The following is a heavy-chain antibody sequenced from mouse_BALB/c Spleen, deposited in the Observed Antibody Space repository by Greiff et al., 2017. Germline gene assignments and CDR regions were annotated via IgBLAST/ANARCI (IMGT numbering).Heavy chain of an antibody. Sequence: VQLQQPGAELVRPGASVKLSCKASGYTFTSYWINWVKQRPGQGLEWIGNIYPSDSYTNYNQKFKDKATLTVDKSSSTAYMQLSSPTSEDSAVYYCTRLYGNYGYFDVWGAGTTVTVSS. D-gene: IGHD2-10*02. CDR1: GYTFTSYW. CDR3: TRLYGNYGYFDV. V-gene: IGHV1-69*02. J-gene: IGHJ1*01. CDR2: IYPSDSYT.